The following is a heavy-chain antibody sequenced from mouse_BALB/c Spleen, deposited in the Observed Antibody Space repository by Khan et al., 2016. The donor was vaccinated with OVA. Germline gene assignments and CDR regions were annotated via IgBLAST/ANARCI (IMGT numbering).Heavy chain of an antibody. CDR1: GFSLSRYN. CDR3: ARAYYRFGGYYAIDY. CDR2: IWGGGGT. Sequence: VKLLESGPGLVAPSQSLSITCTVSGFSLSRYNIHWVRQPPGKGLEWLGVIWGGGGTDYNSTLKSRLSIWKDNSKSQVLLKMNSLQTDDTAIYYCARAYYRFGGYYAIDYWGQGTSVTVSS. V-gene: IGHV2-6-4*01. D-gene: IGHD2-14*01. J-gene: IGHJ4*01.